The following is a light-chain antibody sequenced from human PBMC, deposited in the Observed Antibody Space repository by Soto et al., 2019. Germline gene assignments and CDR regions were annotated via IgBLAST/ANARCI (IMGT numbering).Light chain of an antibody. CDR1: QSISSS. V-gene: IGKV1-5*03. CDR2: MAS. CDR3: QQYNSYRT. J-gene: IGKJ1*01. Sequence: DIQMTQSPSTLSASVGDRVTITCRASQSISSSLAWYQQKPGKAPNLLIYMASSLESGVPSRFSGSGSGTEFTLTITSLQPDDFATYLCQQYNSYRTFGQGTKVDIK.